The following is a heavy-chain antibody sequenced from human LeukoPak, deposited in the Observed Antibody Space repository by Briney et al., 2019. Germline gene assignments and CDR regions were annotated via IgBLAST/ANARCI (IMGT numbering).Heavy chain of an antibody. CDR3: AKTPIAAAGPYYFDY. CDR1: GFTFSSYA. V-gene: IGHV3-23*01. CDR2: ISGSGVST. D-gene: IGHD6-13*01. Sequence: PGGSLRLSCAASGFTFSSYAMSWVRQAPGKGLEWVSAISGSGVSTYYADSVKGRFTISRDNSKNTLYLQMNSLRAEDTALYYCAKTPIAAAGPYYFDYWGQGTLVTVSS. J-gene: IGHJ4*02.